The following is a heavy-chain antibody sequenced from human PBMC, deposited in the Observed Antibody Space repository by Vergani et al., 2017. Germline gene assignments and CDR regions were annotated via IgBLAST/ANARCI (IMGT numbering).Heavy chain of an antibody. V-gene: IGHV4-38-2*02. Sequence: QVQLQESGPGLVKPSETLSLTCSVSGYSISRGYYWGWIRQPPGKGLEWIATVFHSGSAYYNQSLRRRVTISVETSKNQFSLRLTTLTAADTAVYYCARRIVGATGAEYFQHWGQGTLVTVSS. CDR2: VFHSGSA. CDR3: ARRIVGATGAEYFQH. CDR1: GYSISRGYY. D-gene: IGHD1-26*01. J-gene: IGHJ1*01.